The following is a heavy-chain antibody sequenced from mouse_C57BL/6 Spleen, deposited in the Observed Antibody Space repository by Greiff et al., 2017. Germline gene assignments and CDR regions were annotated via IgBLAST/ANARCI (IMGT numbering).Heavy chain of an antibody. Sequence: VQLQESGAELAKPGASVKLSCKASGYTFTSYGISWVKQRTGQGLEWIGEIYPRSGNTYYNEKFKGMATLTADKSSSTAYMELRSLTSEDSAVYFCARQYPYAMDYWGQGTSVTVSS. CDR2: IYPRSGNT. CDR1: GYTFTSYG. D-gene: IGHD5-1*01. J-gene: IGHJ4*01. V-gene: IGHV1-81*01. CDR3: ARQYPYAMDY.